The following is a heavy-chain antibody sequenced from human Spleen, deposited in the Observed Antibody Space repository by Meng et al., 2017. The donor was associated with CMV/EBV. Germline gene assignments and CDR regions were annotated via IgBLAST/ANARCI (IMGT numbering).Heavy chain of an antibody. CDR2: ISYDGSNK. J-gene: IGHJ4*02. V-gene: IGHV3-30-3*01. CDR3: ARDLRFDY. CDR1: GFTFSSYA. Sequence: LRLSCGASGFTFSSYAMHWVRQAPGKGLEWVAVISYDGSNKYYADSVKGRFTISRDNSKNTLYLQMNSLRAEDTAVYYCARDLRFDYWGQGTLVTVSS. D-gene: IGHD3-16*01.